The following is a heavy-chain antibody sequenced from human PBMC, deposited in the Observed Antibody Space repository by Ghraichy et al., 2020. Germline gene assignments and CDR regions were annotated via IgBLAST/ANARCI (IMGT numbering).Heavy chain of an antibody. Sequence: LTLTCAASGFTFSSYAMDWVRQAPGKGLEWLSYITSSGTTIYYADSVKGRFTISRDNAKNSLYLQMSSLRDEDTAVYYCAREGGNYCSGGSCSRDFDYWGQGTLVTVSS. CDR1: GFTFSSYA. J-gene: IGHJ4*02. CDR2: ITSSGTTI. V-gene: IGHV3-48*02. CDR3: AREGGNYCSGGSCSRDFDY. D-gene: IGHD2-15*01.